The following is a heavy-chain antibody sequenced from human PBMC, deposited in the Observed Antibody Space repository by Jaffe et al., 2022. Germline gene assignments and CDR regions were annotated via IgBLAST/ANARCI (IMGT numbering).Heavy chain of an antibody. V-gene: IGHV4-59*01. J-gene: IGHJ2*01. CDR1: GGSISSYY. CDR2: IYYSGST. Sequence: QVQLQESGPGLVKPSETLSLTCTVSGGSISSYYWSWIRQPPGKGLEWIGYIYYSGSTNYNPSLKSRVTISVDTSKNQFSLKLYSVTAADTAVYYCARGGDYQYWYFDLWGRGTLVTVSS. CDR3: ARGGDYQYWYFDL. D-gene: IGHD4-17*01.